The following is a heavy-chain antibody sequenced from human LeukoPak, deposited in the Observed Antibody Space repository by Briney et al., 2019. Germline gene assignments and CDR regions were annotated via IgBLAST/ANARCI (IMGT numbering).Heavy chain of an antibody. V-gene: IGHV1-69*13. J-gene: IGHJ6*03. CDR2: IIPIFGTA. CDR1: GGTFSSYA. Sequence: ASVKVSCKASGGTFSSYAISWVRQAPGQGLEWMGGIIPIFGTANYAQKFQGRVTITADESTSTAYMELSSLRSDDTAVYYCATPLLGRVSRSYYYYMDVWGKGTTVTVSS. CDR3: ATPLLGRVSRSYYYYMDV.